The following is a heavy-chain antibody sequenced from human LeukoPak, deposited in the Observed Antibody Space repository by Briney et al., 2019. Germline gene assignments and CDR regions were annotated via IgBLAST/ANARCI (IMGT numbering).Heavy chain of an antibody. CDR1: GGSISRSTYY. CDR2: IFTSGSA. J-gene: IGHJ4*02. CDR3: ARGAGYCSGGTCYSGQIPFDY. D-gene: IGHD2-15*01. V-gene: IGHV4-61*02. Sequence: SETLSLTCTVSGGSISRSTYYWSWIRQPAGKGLEWIGRIFTSGSANYNPSLKSRVTISVDTSKNQFSLKLSSVTAADMGVYYCARGAGYCSGGTCYSGQIPFDYWGQGTLVTVSS.